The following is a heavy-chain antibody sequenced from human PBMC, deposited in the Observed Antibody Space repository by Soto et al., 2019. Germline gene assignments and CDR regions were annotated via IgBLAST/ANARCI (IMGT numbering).Heavy chain of an antibody. CDR3: ARDAYGSASWYYFDY. J-gene: IGHJ4*02. CDR2: ISSNGGTT. D-gene: IGHD3-10*01. Sequence: VGSLILSSGTFGFTFSASAIHWLRQAPGKGLEYVSAISSNGGTTDYANSVKGRFTISRDNSKNTLYLQMGSLRAEDMAVYYCARDAYGSASWYYFDYWGQGT. V-gene: IGHV3-64*01. CDR1: GFTFSASA.